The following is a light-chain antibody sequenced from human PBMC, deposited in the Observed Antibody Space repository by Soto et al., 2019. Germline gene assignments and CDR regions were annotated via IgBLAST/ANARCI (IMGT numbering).Light chain of an antibody. CDR1: QSVSSTF. CDR2: AAS. Sequence: ESVLTQSPGTLSLSPGEIAALSCRASQSVSSTFLAWYQQKPGQAPRLLIYAASSRATGIPDRFSGSGSGTDFTLTISRLEPEDFAVYYCQQYGNVPLTFGGGTKVDIK. CDR3: QQYGNVPLT. J-gene: IGKJ4*01. V-gene: IGKV3-20*01.